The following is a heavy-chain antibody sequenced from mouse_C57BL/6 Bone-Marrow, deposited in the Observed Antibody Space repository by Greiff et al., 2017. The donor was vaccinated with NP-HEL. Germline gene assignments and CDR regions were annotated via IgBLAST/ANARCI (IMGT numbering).Heavy chain of an antibody. D-gene: IGHD1-1*01. CDR1: GFSLTSYG. J-gene: IGHJ1*03. V-gene: IGHV2-5*01. CDR3: ATFSYDYGSSRYWYFDV. CDR2: IWRGGST. Sequence: QVQLQQSGPGLVQPSQSLSITCTVSGFSLTSYGVHWVRQSPGKGLEWLGVIWRGGSTDYNAAFMSRLSITKDNSKSQVFFKMNSLQADDTAIYYCATFSYDYGSSRYWYFDVWGTGTTVTVSS.